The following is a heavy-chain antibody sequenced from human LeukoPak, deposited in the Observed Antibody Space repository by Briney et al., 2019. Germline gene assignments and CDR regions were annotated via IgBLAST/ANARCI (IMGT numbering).Heavy chain of an antibody. Sequence: PSETLSLTCTVSGASFSSSTYYWGWLRHPPGKGLEWIGSIYYSGSTYYNPSLKSRVTMSVDTSKNPFSLKLSSVTAADTAVYYCARHAGGIAAAGTRPFDYWGQGTLVTVSS. CDR2: IYYSGST. D-gene: IGHD6-13*01. J-gene: IGHJ4*02. CDR3: ARHAGGIAAAGTRPFDY. V-gene: IGHV4-39*01. CDR1: GASFSSSTYY.